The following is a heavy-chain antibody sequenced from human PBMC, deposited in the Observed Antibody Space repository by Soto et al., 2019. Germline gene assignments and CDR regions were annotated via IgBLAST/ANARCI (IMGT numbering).Heavy chain of an antibody. D-gene: IGHD2-2*01. CDR1: GFTFSDYF. V-gene: IGHV3-11*06. CDR2: ISGSSDNI. J-gene: IGHJ5*02. Sequence: QVQLVESGGGVVKPAGSLRLSCAASGFTFSDYFMSWIRQAPGKGLEWVSFISGSSDNIKYADSVKGRFTISRDNAKNSLYLQMHSLRAEDTAVYYCVRDSARIVVVPRVDGDNWFDPWGQGTLVTVSS. CDR3: VRDSARIVVVPRVDGDNWFDP.